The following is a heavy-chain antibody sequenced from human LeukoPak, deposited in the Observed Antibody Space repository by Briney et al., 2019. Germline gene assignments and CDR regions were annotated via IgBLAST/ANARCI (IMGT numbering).Heavy chain of an antibody. CDR1: GGSISSSSYY. CDR2: IYYSGST. V-gene: IGHV4-61*01. J-gene: IGHJ5*02. CDR3: ARMYGSYYEENWFDP. D-gene: IGHD1-26*01. Sequence: PSETLSLTCTVSGGSISSSSYYWSWIRQPPGKGLEWIGYIYYSGSTNYNPSLKSRVTISVDTSKNQFSLKLSSVTAADTAVYYCARMYGSYYEENWFDPWGQGTLVTVSS.